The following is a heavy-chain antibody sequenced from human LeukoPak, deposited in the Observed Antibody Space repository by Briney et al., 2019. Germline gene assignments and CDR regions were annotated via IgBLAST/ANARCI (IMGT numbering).Heavy chain of an antibody. CDR1: GFTVSSNY. D-gene: IGHD6-19*01. CDR3: ATEGYSSGWYIDY. CDR2: IYSGGST. V-gene: IGHV3-53*01. J-gene: IGHJ4*02. Sequence: GGSLRLSRAASGFTVSSNYMSWVRQAPGKGLEWVSVIYSGGSTYYADSVKGRFTISRDNSKNTLYLQMTSLRAEDTAVYYCATEGYSSGWYIDYWGQGTLVTVSS.